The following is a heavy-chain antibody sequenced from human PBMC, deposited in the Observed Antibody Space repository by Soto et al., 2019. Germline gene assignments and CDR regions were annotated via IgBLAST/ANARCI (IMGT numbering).Heavy chain of an antibody. CDR2: IKSKTDGGTI. CDR3: TTIGSSCGA. D-gene: IGHD6-13*01. V-gene: IGHV3-15*07. Sequence: EVQLVESGGGLVKPGGSLRLSCAASSFTFSNAWMNWVRQAPGKGLEWVGRIKSKTDGGTIDYAATVKGRFSISRDDSKHTLFLQMNSVKTEDTAMYYCTTIGSSCGAWGQGTLVTVSS. J-gene: IGHJ1*01. CDR1: SFTFSNAW.